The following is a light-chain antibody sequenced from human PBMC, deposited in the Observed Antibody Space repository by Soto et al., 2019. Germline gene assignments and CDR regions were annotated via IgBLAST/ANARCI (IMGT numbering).Light chain of an antibody. J-gene: IGKJ4*01. CDR1: QSSGNF. CDR3: QQSYSSPPA. V-gene: IGKV1-39*01. Sequence: DIQMTQSPSSLSASVGDRVTITCRASQSSGNFVNWYRQRPRRAPQLLIYAADSLQSGVPSTFSGSASGTDFTLTVNSLQPEEFATYYCQQSYSSPPAFGGGTKVEVK. CDR2: AAD.